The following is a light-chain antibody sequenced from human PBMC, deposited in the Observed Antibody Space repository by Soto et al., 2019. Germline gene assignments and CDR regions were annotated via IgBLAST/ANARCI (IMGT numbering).Light chain of an antibody. CDR2: DAS. CDR3: QQRSNWPPEYT. V-gene: IGKV3-11*01. J-gene: IGKJ2*01. CDR1: QSVSSY. Sequence: EILFTQSPATLSLSPGERATLSCRASQSVSSYLAWYQQKPGQAPRLLIYDASNRATGIPARFSGSGSGTDFTLTISSLEPEDFAVYYCQQRSNWPPEYTFGQGTKVDIK.